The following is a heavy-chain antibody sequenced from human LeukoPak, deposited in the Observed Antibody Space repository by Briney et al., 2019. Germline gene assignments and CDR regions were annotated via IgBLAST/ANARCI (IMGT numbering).Heavy chain of an antibody. J-gene: IGHJ4*02. Sequence: PGGSLRLSCAASGFTFSSHGMHWVRQAPGKGLEWVAVIWYDGGQKYYADSVKGRFTISRDNSKNTLDLQMKSLRAEDTAVYYCARDIGGSYYNGVDYWGQGTLVTVSS. CDR3: ARDIGGSYYNGVDY. V-gene: IGHV3-33*01. CDR1: GFTFSSHG. CDR2: IWYDGGQK. D-gene: IGHD3-10*01.